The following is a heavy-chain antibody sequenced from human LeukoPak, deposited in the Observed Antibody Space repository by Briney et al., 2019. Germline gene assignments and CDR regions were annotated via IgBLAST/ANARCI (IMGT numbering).Heavy chain of an antibody. Sequence: SVKVSCKASGGTFSSYSITWVRQAPGQGLEWMGGIMPLFNTVNYAQQFQGRVTITTDESTSTAYMELSSLRFEDTAMYYCARVDRYHYYLDVWGKGTTVTVSS. CDR3: ARVDRYHYYLDV. CDR1: GGTFSSYS. V-gene: IGHV1-69*05. J-gene: IGHJ6*03. CDR2: IMPLFNTV.